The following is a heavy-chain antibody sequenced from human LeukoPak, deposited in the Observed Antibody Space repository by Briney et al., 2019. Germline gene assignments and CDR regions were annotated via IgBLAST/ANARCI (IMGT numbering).Heavy chain of an antibody. V-gene: IGHV4-59*01. CDR3: ARDHGWSGFNWFDP. D-gene: IGHD3-3*01. CDR2: IYVSGNT. Sequence: SETLSLTCSVSGDSISEYYWSWIRQPPGKGLEWIGYIYVSGNTNYNPSLKSRVTLSLDTSKNQFSLKMTSATAADTAIYYCARDHGWSGFNWFDPWGRGTLVTVSS. CDR1: GDSISEYY. J-gene: IGHJ5*02.